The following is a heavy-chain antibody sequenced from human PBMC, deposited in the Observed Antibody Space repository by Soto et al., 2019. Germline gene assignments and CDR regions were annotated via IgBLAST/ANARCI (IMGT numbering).Heavy chain of an antibody. J-gene: IGHJ6*02. CDR2: IIPILGIA. Sequence: QVQLVQSGAEVKKPGSSVKVSCKASGGTFSSYTISWVRQAPGQGLEWMGRIIPILGIANYAQKFQGRVTITADKSTSTAYMELSSLRSEDTAVYYCARRIGGYSYGYVNYYYGMDVWGQGTTVTVSS. V-gene: IGHV1-69*02. D-gene: IGHD5-18*01. CDR3: ARRIGGYSYGYVNYYYGMDV. CDR1: GGTFSSYT.